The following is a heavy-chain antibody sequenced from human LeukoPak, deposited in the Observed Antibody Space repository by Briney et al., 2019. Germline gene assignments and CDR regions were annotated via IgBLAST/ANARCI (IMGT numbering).Heavy chain of an antibody. CDR2: IIPIFGTA. CDR1: GGTFSSYA. V-gene: IGHV1-69*05. CDR3: ARDPLSSVGATIGHFQH. D-gene: IGHD1-26*01. J-gene: IGHJ1*01. Sequence: SVKVSCKASGGTFSSYAISWVRQAPGQGLEWMGRIIPIFGTANYAQMFQGRVTITTDESTSTAYMELSSLRSEDTAVYYCARDPLSSVGATIGHFQHWGQGTLVTVSS.